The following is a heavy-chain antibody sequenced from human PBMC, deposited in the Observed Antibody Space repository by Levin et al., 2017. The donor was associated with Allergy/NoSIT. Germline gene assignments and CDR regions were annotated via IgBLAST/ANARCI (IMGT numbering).Heavy chain of an antibody. CDR2: INEVGSQK. Sequence: GESLKISCAASGFTFSAYWMTWVRQAPGKGLEWVANINEVGSQKYYVDSVKGRFTISRDDAKNVLYLQMNSLRAEDTAVYYCASGGHVDYCGQGTLVTVSS. J-gene: IGHJ4*02. CDR3: ASGGHVDY. D-gene: IGHD4-23*01. CDR1: GFTFSAYW. V-gene: IGHV3-7*01.